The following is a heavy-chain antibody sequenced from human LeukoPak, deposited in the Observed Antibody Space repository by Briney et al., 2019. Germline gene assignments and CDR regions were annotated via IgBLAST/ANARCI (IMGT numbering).Heavy chain of an antibody. CDR1: GFTFSSHG. Sequence: PGRSLRLSCAASGFTFSSHGMHWVRQAPGKGLEWVAVIWYDGSNKDYAESVKGRFTIFRDNSKNTLYLEMNNLRAEDTAVYYCARDRTTYYYDSRRRDAFDTWAKGRRSPSLQ. V-gene: IGHV3-33*01. D-gene: IGHD3-22*01. CDR3: ARDRTTYYYDSRRRDAFDT. CDR2: IWYDGSNK. J-gene: IGHJ3*02.